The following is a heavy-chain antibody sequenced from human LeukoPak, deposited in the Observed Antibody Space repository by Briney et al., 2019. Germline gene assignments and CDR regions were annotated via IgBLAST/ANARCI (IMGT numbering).Heavy chain of an antibody. D-gene: IGHD3-3*01. CDR1: GFTFNSYA. J-gene: IGHJ4*02. V-gene: IGHV3-30*04. Sequence: GGSLRLSCAASGFTFNSYAMHWVRQAPGKGLEWVALISYDGSNQYYADSVKGRFTISRDNSKNTLYLQMNSLRAEDTAVYYCAKDYDFWSGYYPTGAPYYFDYWGQGTLVTVSS. CDR2: ISYDGSNQ. CDR3: AKDYDFWSGYYPTGAPYYFDY.